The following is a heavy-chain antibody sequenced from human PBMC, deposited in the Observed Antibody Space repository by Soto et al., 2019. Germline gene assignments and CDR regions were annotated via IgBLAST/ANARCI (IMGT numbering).Heavy chain of an antibody. CDR1: GGTFSSYA. Sequence: SVKVSCKASGGTFSSYAISWVRQAPGQGLEWMGGIIPIFGTANYAQKFQGRVTITADESTSTAYMELSSLRSEDTAVYYCATYYYGSGSYPPYYGMDVWGQGTTVTVSS. CDR3: ATYYYGSGSYPPYYGMDV. D-gene: IGHD3-10*01. CDR2: IIPIFGTA. V-gene: IGHV1-69*13. J-gene: IGHJ6*02.